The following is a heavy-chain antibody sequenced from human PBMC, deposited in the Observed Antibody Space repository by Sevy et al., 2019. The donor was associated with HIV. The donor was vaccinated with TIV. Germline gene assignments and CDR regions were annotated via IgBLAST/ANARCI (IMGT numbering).Heavy chain of an antibody. J-gene: IGHJ4*01. V-gene: IGHV1-69*13. Sequence: ASVKVSCKASGGIFRSNAISWVRQAPGQGLEWMGGIIAVFGTTNYAQKFQGRVTVNADEARSNAYMELSSLRSEDTDVYYCARDKYYYVSGSFDYWGQGTQVTVSS. D-gene: IGHD3-10*01. CDR2: IIAVFGTT. CDR1: GGIFRSNA. CDR3: ARDKYYYVSGSFDY.